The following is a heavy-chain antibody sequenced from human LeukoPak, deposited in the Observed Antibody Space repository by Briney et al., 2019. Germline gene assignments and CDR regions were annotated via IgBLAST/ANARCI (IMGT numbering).Heavy chain of an antibody. Sequence: GRSLRLSCAASGFTFSSYAMHWVRQAPGKGLEWVAVISYDGSNKYYADSVKGRFTISRDNSKNTLYLQMNSLRAEDTAVYYCARDDRWYYYMDVWGKGTTVTVSS. CDR1: GFTFSSYA. J-gene: IGHJ6*03. CDR2: ISYDGSNK. V-gene: IGHV3-30*04. D-gene: IGHD5-24*01. CDR3: ARDDRWYYYMDV.